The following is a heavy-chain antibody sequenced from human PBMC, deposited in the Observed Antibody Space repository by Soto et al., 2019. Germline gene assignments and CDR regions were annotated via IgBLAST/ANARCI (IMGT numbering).Heavy chain of an antibody. Sequence: SETLSLTCTVSGGSISRGGYYWSWIRQHPGKGLEWIGYIYYSGSTYYNPSLKSRVTISVDTSKNQFSLKLSSVTAADTAVYYCARVRMHYGFWSGYFIDYWGQGTLVTVSS. J-gene: IGHJ4*02. D-gene: IGHD3-3*01. CDR3: ARVRMHYGFWSGYFIDY. V-gene: IGHV4-31*03. CDR1: GGSISRGGYY. CDR2: IYYSGST.